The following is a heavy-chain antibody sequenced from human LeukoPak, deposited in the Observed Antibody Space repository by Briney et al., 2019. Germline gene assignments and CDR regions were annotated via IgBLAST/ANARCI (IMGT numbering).Heavy chain of an antibody. CDR2: IQEDGSEQ. J-gene: IGHJ4*02. CDR3: AREDSTRSGVRELDY. Sequence: GGSLRLSCAASGFTFSGFWMSWIRQAPGKGLEWVANIQEDGSEQFYVDSVKGRFTISRDNAKNSLYLQMNSLTVGGTAVYYCAREDSTRSGVRELDYWGQGILVTVSS. V-gene: IGHV3-7*01. CDR1: GFTFSGFW. D-gene: IGHD3-10*01.